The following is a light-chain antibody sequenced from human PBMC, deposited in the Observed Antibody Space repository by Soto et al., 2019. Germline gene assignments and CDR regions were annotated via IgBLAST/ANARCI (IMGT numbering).Light chain of an antibody. V-gene: IGKV1-39*01. CDR3: QQYNTYPIT. CDR2: AAS. J-gene: IGKJ5*01. CDR1: QSISSY. Sequence: DIQMTQSPSSLSASVGDRVTITCRASQSISSYLHWYQQKPGKAPKLLIYAASSLQSGVPSRFSGSGSGTEFTLTISTLQPEDFATYYCQQYNTYPITFGQGTRLEIK.